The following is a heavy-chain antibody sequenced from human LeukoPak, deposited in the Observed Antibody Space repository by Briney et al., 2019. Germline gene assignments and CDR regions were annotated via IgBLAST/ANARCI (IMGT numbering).Heavy chain of an antibody. CDR1: GYTFTSYG. CDR2: ISAYNGNT. CDR3: ARHAYGDYAQLFDY. J-gene: IGHJ4*02. V-gene: IGHV1-18*04. Sequence: ASVKVSCKASGYTFTSYGISWVRQAPGQGLEWMGWISAYNGNTNYAQKDQGRVTMTTETSTSTAYMELRSLRSDDTAVYHCARHAYGDYAQLFDYWGQGTLVTVSS. D-gene: IGHD4-17*01.